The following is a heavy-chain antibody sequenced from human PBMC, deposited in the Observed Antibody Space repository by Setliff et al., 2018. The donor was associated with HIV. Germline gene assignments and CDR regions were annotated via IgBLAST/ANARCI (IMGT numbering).Heavy chain of an antibody. CDR3: ACPKEGYSGSGGAFQI. V-gene: IGHV3-7*01. J-gene: IGHJ3*02. CDR2: IKQDGSEK. CDR1: GFTFSSYA. D-gene: IGHD3-10*01. Sequence: GGSLRLSCAASGFTFSSYAMSWVRQAPGKGLEWVGNIKQDGSEKNYVDSVKGRFTISRDNAENSLYLQMNSLRADDTAMYYCACPKEGYSGSGGAFQIWGQGTMVTVSS.